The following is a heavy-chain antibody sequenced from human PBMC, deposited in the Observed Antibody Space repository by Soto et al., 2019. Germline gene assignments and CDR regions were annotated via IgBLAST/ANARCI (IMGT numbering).Heavy chain of an antibody. D-gene: IGHD1-1*01. J-gene: IGHJ6*02. CDR1: GGTFSSYA. Sequence: QVQLVQSGAEVKKPGSSVKVPCKASGGTFSSYAISWVRQAPGQGLEWMGGIISIFGKANYAQNLQGRVMIAADESTSTAYMELSSLRTEDTAVYYCATATNSNAGRYYYGRDVWGQGTTVTVSS. V-gene: IGHV1-69*12. CDR3: ATATNSNAGRYYYGRDV. CDR2: IISIFGKA.